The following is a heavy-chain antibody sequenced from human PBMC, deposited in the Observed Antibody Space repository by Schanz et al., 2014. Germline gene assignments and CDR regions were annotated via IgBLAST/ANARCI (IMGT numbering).Heavy chain of an antibody. CDR2: ISSSGNII. V-gene: IGHV3-48*03. Sequence: VELVESGGGVVQPGRSLRLSCAASGFTFSRHAMHWVRQAAGKGLEWLSYISSSGNIIHYADSVKGRFTISRDNAKNTLYLQMNSLRAEDTAVYYCVRDTDYHFDYWGQGTLVTVS. CDR1: GFTFSRHA. D-gene: IGHD4-17*01. CDR3: VRDTDYHFDY. J-gene: IGHJ4*02.